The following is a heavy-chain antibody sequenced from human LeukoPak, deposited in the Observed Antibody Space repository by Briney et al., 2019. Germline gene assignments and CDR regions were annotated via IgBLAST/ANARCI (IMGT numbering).Heavy chain of an antibody. J-gene: IGHJ4*02. CDR1: GYSISSGYY. V-gene: IGHV4-38-2*02. CDR3: ARVTGTSGRYYFDF. Sequence: SETLSLTCTVSGYSISSGYYWGWIRQPPGKGLEWLGNIFYTGATSLNPSLKSRPLLSVDMSKNQFSLRLTSVTAADTAVYYCARVTGTSGRYYFDFWGQGTLVTVSS. D-gene: IGHD3-10*01. CDR2: IFYTGAT.